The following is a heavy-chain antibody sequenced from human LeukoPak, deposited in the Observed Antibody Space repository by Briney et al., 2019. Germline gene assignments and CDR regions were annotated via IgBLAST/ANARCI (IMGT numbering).Heavy chain of an antibody. CDR3: ARATGNSEYFQH. CDR1: GYTFTSYD. V-gene: IGHV1-8*01. D-gene: IGHD1-7*01. J-gene: IGHJ1*01. CDR2: MNPNSGNT. Sequence: ASVKVSCKASGYTFTSYDINWVRQATGRGLEWMGWMNPNSGNTGYAQKFQGRVTMTRNTSISTAYMELSSLRSEDTAVYYCARATGNSEYFQHWGQGTLVTVSS.